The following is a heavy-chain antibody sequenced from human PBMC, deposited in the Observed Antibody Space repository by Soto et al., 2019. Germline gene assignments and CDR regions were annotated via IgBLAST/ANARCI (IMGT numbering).Heavy chain of an antibody. J-gene: IGHJ6*02. D-gene: IGHD3-10*01. CDR1: GGSISNSSYY. CDR3: ARRPNYGYYYYGMDV. CDR2: IYYSGST. Sequence: PSQTLSLTCTVSGGSISNSSYYWGCIRQPPGKGLEWIGSIYYSGSTYYNPSLKSRVTISVDTSKNQFSLKLSSVTAADTAVYYCARRPNYGYYYYGMDVWGQGTTVTVSS. V-gene: IGHV4-39*01.